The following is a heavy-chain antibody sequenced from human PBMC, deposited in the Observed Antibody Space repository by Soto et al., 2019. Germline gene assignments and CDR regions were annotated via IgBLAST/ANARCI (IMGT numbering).Heavy chain of an antibody. CDR3: VRGGSNYAS. CDR2: ITGDGGST. J-gene: IGHJ5*02. D-gene: IGHD4-4*01. Sequence: EVQLLDSGGGLVQPGGSLRLSCAASGFTFSHYAMSWVRQAPGKGLEWVSGITGDGGSTYYADSVKGRFTISRDNAKNSMYLQMDSLRGEDTAVYYCVRGGSNYASWGQGTLVTVSS. V-gene: IGHV3-23*01. CDR1: GFTFSHYA.